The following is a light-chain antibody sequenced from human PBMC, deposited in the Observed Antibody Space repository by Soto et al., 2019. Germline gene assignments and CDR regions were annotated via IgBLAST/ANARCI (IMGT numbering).Light chain of an antibody. CDR2: DAS. CDR1: QSVSSS. J-gene: IGKJ1*01. Sequence: EIVLTQSPATLSLSPGETATLSCRASQSVSSSLAWYQQKPGQAPRLLIYDASNRATGIPARVSGSESGTDSTPTISSIEPEDFADEECQQRSNLWTCGHGTKVEIK. CDR3: QQRSNLWT. V-gene: IGKV3-11*01.